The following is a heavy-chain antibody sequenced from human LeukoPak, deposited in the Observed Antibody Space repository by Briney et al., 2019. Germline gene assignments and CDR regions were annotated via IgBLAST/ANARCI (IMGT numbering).Heavy chain of an antibody. CDR3: AKDRYSNYDGVGDYFDY. D-gene: IGHD4-11*01. Sequence: ADSVKGRFTISRDNSKNTLYLQMNSLRAEDTAVYYCAKDRYSNYDGVGDYFDYWGQGTLVTVSS. V-gene: IGHV3-23*01. J-gene: IGHJ4*02.